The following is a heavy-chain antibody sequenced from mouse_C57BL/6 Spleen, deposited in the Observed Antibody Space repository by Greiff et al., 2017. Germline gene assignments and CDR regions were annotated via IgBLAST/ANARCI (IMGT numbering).Heavy chain of an antibody. CDR1: GFTFSDYG. J-gene: IGHJ4*01. CDR2: ISSGSSTI. V-gene: IGHV5-17*01. Sequence: EVNLVESGGGLVKPGGSLKLSCAASGFTFSDYGMHWVRQAPEKGLEWVAYISSGSSTIYYADTVKGRFTISRDNAKNTLFLQMTSLRSEDTAMYYCARGGGYAMDYWGQGTSVTVSS. CDR3: ARGGGYAMDY.